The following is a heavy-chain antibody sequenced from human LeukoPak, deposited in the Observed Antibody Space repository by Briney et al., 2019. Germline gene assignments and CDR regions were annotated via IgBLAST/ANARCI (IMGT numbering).Heavy chain of an antibody. CDR3: ARVSSGGGIQ. D-gene: IGHD2-15*01. J-gene: IGHJ4*02. Sequence: GGSLRLSCAASGFTFSSYYMHWVRQAPGKRLVWVSRINSDGTSTTYADSVKGRFTISRDNAKNTLYLQMNSLRAEDTAVYYCARVSSGGGIQWGQGTLVTVSS. CDR1: GFTFSSYY. CDR2: INSDGTST. V-gene: IGHV3-74*01.